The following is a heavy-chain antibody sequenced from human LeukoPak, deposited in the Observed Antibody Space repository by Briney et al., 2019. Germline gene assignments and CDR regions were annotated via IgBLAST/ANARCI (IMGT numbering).Heavy chain of an antibody. Sequence: GGSLRLSCAASGFTFTTYSMNWVRQTPGKGLEWVSSISSTSSDIYYADSVKGRFTISRDDAKNSLYLQMNSLRAEDTAVYSCARGHSSSWSFFDYWGQGALVTVSS. V-gene: IGHV3-21*01. J-gene: IGHJ4*02. CDR1: GFTFTTYS. CDR2: ISSTSSDI. CDR3: ARGHSSSWSFFDY. D-gene: IGHD6-13*01.